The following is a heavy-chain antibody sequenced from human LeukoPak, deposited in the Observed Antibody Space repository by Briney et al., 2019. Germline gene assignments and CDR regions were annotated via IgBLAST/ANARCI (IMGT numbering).Heavy chain of an antibody. V-gene: IGHV4-39*07. CDR3: ARRRIRLPFDY. J-gene: IGHJ4*02. CDR2: IYYSGST. CDR1: GGSISSSSYY. Sequence: RSSETLSLTCTVSGGSISSSSYYWGWIRQPPGKGLEWIGSIYYSGSTYYNPSLKSRVTISVDTSKNQFSLKLSSVTAADTAVYYCARRRIRLPFDYWGQGTLVTVSS.